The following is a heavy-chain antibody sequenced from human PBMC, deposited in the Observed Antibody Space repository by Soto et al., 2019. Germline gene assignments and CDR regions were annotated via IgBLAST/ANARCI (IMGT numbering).Heavy chain of an antibody. J-gene: IGHJ4*02. CDR1: GGTFSSYA. Sequence: SVKVSCKASGGTFSSYAISWVRQAPGQGLEWMGGIIPIFGTANYAQKFQGRVTITADKSTSTAYMELSSLRSEDTAVYYCASTLRHIVVVTPAQFDYWGQGTLVTVSS. CDR3: ASTLRHIVVVTPAQFDY. CDR2: IIPIFGTA. D-gene: IGHD2-21*02. V-gene: IGHV1-69*06.